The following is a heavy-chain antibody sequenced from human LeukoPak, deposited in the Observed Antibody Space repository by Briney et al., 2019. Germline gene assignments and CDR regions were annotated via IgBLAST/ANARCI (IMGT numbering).Heavy chain of an antibody. CDR2: MNPNSGNT. Sequence: ASVKVSCKASGYTFTSYDINWVRQATGQGLEWMGWMNPNSGNTGYAQKFQGRVTMTRNTSISTAYMELSSLRSEDTAVYYCARGPYCSGGSCYLGKFDIWGQGTMVIVSS. CDR3: ARGPYCSGGSCYLGKFDI. V-gene: IGHV1-8*01. CDR1: GYTFTSYD. J-gene: IGHJ3*02. D-gene: IGHD2-15*01.